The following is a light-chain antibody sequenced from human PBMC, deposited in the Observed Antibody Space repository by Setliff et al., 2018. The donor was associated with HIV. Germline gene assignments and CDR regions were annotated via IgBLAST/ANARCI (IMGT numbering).Light chain of an antibody. CDR1: SSDIGSYNY. J-gene: IGLJ1*01. Sequence: QSALAQPASVSGPPGQSIAISCTGTSSDIGSYNYVSWYQHHPGKAPRPIIYAVTNRPSWVSDRFSGSKSGNTASLTISGLLAEDEADYYCNTYISSTPNYVFGTGTKVTVL. CDR2: AVT. CDR3: NTYISSTPNYV. V-gene: IGLV2-14*01.